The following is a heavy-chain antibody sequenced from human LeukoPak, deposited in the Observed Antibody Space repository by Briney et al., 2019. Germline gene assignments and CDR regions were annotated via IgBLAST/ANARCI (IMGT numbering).Heavy chain of an antibody. CDR2: IYSGGST. Sequence: GGSLRLSCAASGFTISSNYMSWGRQAPGKGLEMVSVIYSGGSTYYADSVKGRVTISRDKSKNTLYLQMNSLRAEDTAVYYCARVGRDGYNLIDYWGQGTLVTVSS. J-gene: IGHJ4*02. D-gene: IGHD5-24*01. CDR3: ARVGRDGYNLIDY. CDR1: GFTISSNY. V-gene: IGHV3-66*01.